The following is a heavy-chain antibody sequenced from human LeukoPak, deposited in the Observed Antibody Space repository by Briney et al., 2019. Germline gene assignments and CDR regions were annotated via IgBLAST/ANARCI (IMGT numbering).Heavy chain of an antibody. V-gene: IGHV3-23*01. CDR1: GFTFSSYA. Sequence: GGSLRLSCAGPGFTFSSYAMSWVRQAPGKGLEWVSTISGSGGAGTYYADSVKGRFTVSRDNSRNTLYLPMNSLRAEDTAVYYCVKDRGGSPFYGMDVWGQGTTVTVSS. CDR3: VKDRGGSPFYGMDV. D-gene: IGHD1-26*01. CDR2: ISGSGGAGT. J-gene: IGHJ6*02.